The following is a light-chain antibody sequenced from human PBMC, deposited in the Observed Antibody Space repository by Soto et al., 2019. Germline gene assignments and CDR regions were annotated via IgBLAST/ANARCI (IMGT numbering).Light chain of an antibody. CDR2: GAS. CDR3: HQRYNWRT. Sequence: IVLTQSPATLSLSPGERATLSCRARQTVSTYLSWYHHKPGQAPRLLIYGASKRTTGIPARFSGSGSGTAFTLTISRLEPEDSAVYYWHQRYNWRTFGGGTKVEIK. J-gene: IGKJ4*01. V-gene: IGKV3-11*01. CDR1: QTVSTY.